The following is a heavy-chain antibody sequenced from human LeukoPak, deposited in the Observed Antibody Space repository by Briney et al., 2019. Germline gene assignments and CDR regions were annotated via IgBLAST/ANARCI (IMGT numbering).Heavy chain of an antibody. CDR3: ARAGCSGGSCYESRGAFDI. CDR2: INHSGST. J-gene: IGHJ3*02. D-gene: IGHD2-15*01. V-gene: IGHV4-34*01. CDR1: GGSFSGYY. Sequence: PSETLSLTCAVYGGSFSGYYWSWIRQPPGKGLEWIGEINHSGSTNYNPSLKSRVTISVDTSKNQFSLKLSSVTAADTAVYYCARAGCSGGSCYESRGAFDIWGQGTMVTVSS.